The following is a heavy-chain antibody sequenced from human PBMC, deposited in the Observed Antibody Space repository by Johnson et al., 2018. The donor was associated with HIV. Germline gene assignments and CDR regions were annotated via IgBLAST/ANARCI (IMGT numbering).Heavy chain of an antibody. D-gene: IGHD6-19*01. CDR2: IRYDGSNK. CDR1: GFTFSSYA. V-gene: IGHV3-30*02. J-gene: IGHJ3*02. Sequence: QVQLVESGGGVVQPGRSLRLSCAASGFTFSSYAMHWVRQAPGKGLEWVAFIRYDGSNKYYADSVKGRFTISRYNSKNTLYLQMNSLRAEDTAVYYCAKGGSAVAVAFDIWGQGTMVTVSS. CDR3: AKGGSAVAVAFDI.